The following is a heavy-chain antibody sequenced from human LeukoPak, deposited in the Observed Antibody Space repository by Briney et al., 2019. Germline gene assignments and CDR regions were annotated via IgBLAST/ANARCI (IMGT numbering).Heavy chain of an antibody. CDR2: RYTSGST. CDR3: ATELYYDILTGYVDDY. J-gene: IGHJ4*02. CDR1: GGSISSGSDD. V-gene: IGHV4-61*02. Sequence: PSQTLSLTCTVSGGSISSGSDDWGWIRQPGGKGLEWIGRRYTSGSTYYNPSLKSRVTISVDTSKNHFSLKLSSVTAADTAVYYCATELYYDILTGYVDDYWGQGTLVTVSS. D-gene: IGHD3-9*01.